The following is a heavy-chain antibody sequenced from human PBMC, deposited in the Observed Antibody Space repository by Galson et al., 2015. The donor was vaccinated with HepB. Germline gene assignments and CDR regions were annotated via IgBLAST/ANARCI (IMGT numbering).Heavy chain of an antibody. D-gene: IGHD2-2*01. V-gene: IGHV1-58*01. CDR2: IVVGSGIT. J-gene: IGHJ3*02. CDR1: GFTFTSSA. CDR3: AAEKGVVVLDELAFDI. Sequence: SVKVSCKASGFTFTSSAVQWVRQARGQRLEWIGWIVVGSGITNYAQKFQERVTITRDMSTSTAYMELSSLRSEDTAVYYCAAEKGVVVLDELAFDIWGQGTMVTVSS.